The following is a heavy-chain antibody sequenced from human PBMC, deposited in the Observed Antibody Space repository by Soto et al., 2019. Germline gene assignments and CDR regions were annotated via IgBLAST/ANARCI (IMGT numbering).Heavy chain of an antibody. CDR2: ISNSGST. CDR3: ARAVYSNHVY. J-gene: IGHJ4*02. D-gene: IGHD4-4*01. Sequence: PSLTCTVSGASISSGSYYWSWIRQLPGKGLEWIGYISNSGSTYYNPSLKSRVTISVDTSKNQFSLRVSSVTAADTAVYYCARAVYSNHVYWGQGTLVTVSS. CDR1: GASISSGSYY. V-gene: IGHV4-31*03.